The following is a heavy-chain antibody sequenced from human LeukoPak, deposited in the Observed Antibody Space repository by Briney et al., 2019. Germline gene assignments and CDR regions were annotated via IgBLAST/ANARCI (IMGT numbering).Heavy chain of an antibody. CDR2: INQDGSKE. Sequence: GGSLRLSCAASRFAFSDYWMTWVRQAPGKGLEWVAHINQDGSKEHYMDSVKARFTISRDNAKNSLSLRMNSLRAEDTAVYYCVRDGGVSGYDLLDYWGQGTLVTVSS. CDR1: RFAFSDYW. CDR3: VRDGGVSGYDLLDY. J-gene: IGHJ4*02. V-gene: IGHV3-7*01. D-gene: IGHD5-12*01.